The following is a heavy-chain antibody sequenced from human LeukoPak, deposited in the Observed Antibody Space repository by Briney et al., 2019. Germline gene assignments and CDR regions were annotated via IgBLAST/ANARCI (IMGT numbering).Heavy chain of an antibody. CDR2: LRGDGDT. D-gene: IGHD3-16*01. V-gene: IGHV3-23*01. J-gene: IGHJ4*02. CDR1: GFTFSSYA. Sequence: GGSLRLSCVATGFTFSSYAMSWVRQAPARGLEWVGSLRGDGDTFYADSVKGRFTLSRDESRNTVYLQLNNLRVEDTAVYYCAKASWVSSADAVLWGQGTPVTVSS. CDR3: AKASWVSSADAVL.